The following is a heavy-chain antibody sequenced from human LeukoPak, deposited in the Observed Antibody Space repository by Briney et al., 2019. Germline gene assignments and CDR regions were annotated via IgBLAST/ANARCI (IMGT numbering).Heavy chain of an antibody. J-gene: IGHJ4*02. CDR1: GFTFSDYY. CDR3: ARDQPIGYNYGYPFDN. D-gene: IGHD5-18*01. V-gene: IGHV3-11*04. CDR2: ISSSGITI. Sequence: GGSLRLSCAASGFTFSDYYMSWIRQAPGKGLEWVSYISSSGITIYYADSVKGRFTISRDNAKNSLYLQMNNLRVEDTAVYYCARDQPIGYNYGYPFDNWGQGTLVTVSS.